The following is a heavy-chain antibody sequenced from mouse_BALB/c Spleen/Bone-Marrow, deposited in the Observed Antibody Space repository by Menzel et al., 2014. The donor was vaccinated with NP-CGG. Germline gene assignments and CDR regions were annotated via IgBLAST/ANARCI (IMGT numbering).Heavy chain of an antibody. CDR3: ARQLAYAMDY. Sequence: DVHLVEPGGGLVQPGGSLKLSCATSGFTFSDYYMYWVRQTPEKRLEWVAYITKGGGSTYYPDIVKGRFTISRDNAKNTLYLQMSRLKSEDTAMYYCARQLAYAMDYWGQGTSVTVSS. CDR2: ITKGGGST. D-gene: IGHD4-1*01. V-gene: IGHV5-12*02. CDR1: GFTFSDYY. J-gene: IGHJ4*01.